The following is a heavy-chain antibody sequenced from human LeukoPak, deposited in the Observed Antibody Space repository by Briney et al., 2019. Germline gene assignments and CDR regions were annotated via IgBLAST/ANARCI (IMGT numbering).Heavy chain of an antibody. D-gene: IGHD4-17*01. Sequence: SETLSLTCTVSGGSISSYYWSWIRQPPGKGLEWIGYIYYSGSTNYNPSLKSRVTISVDTSKNQFSLKLSSVTAADTAVYYCARVRVDAFDIWGQGTMVTVSS. CDR1: GGSISSYY. CDR3: ARVRVDAFDI. V-gene: IGHV4-59*01. J-gene: IGHJ3*02. CDR2: IYYSGST.